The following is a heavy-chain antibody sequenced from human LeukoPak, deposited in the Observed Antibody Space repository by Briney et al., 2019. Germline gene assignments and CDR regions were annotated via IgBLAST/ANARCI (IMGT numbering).Heavy chain of an antibody. Sequence: PSETLSLTCAVYGGSFSGYYWSWIRQPPGKGLEWIGEINHSGRTNYNPSLKSRVTISVATSKNQFSLKLSSVTAADTAVYYCARVSYVSLRYSGDDYNYYYGMDVWGQGTTVTVSS. CDR1: GGSFSGYY. CDR2: INHSGRT. CDR3: ARVSYVSLRYSGDDYNYYYGMDV. V-gene: IGHV4-34*01. J-gene: IGHJ6*02. D-gene: IGHD5-12*01.